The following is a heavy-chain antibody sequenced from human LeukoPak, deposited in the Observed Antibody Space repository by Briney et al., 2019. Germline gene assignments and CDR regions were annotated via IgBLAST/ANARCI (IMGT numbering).Heavy chain of an antibody. V-gene: IGHV4-38-2*02. CDR1: GGSISSGYY. CDR3: ARDRGLYSSGWYGFDY. Sequence: SETLSLTCAVSGGSISSGYYWGWIRQPPGKGLEWIGSIYHSGSTYYNPSLKSQVTISVDTSKNQFSLKLSSVTAADTAVYYCARDRGLYSSGWYGFDYWGQGTLVTVSS. J-gene: IGHJ4*02. CDR2: IYHSGST. D-gene: IGHD6-19*01.